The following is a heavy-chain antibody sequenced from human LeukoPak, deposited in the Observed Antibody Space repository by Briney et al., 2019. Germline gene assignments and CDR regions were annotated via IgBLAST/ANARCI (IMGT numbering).Heavy chain of an antibody. J-gene: IGHJ4*02. CDR1: GFTFSSYW. CDR3: ARDLFAVVKVY. V-gene: IGHV3-7*04. CDR2: IKQDGSER. Sequence: SGGSLRLSCAASGFTFSSYWMSWVRQAPGKGLEWVANIKQDGSERYYVDSVKGRFTISRDNAENSLYLQINSLRAEDTAVYYCARDLFAVVKVYWGQGTLVTDSS. D-gene: IGHD2/OR15-2a*01.